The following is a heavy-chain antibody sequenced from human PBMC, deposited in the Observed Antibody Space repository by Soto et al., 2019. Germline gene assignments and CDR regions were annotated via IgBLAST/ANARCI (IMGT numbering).Heavy chain of an antibody. Sequence: SETLSLTCAVYGGSFSGYYWSWIRQPPGKGLEWIGEINHSGSTNYNPSLKSRVTISVDTSKNQFSLKLSSVTAADTAVYYCARGHTGGNWLRPEYYYYYGMDVWGQGTTVTVSS. J-gene: IGHJ6*02. CDR3: ARGHTGGNWLRPEYYYYYGMDV. CDR1: GGSFSGYY. CDR2: INHSGST. V-gene: IGHV4-34*01. D-gene: IGHD5-12*01.